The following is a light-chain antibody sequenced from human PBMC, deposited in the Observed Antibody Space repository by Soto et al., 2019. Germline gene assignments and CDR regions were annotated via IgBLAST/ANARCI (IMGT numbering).Light chain of an antibody. CDR1: QSVLYSSNNKNY. J-gene: IGKJ1*01. CDR2: WAS. CDR3: QQYYSPWT. V-gene: IGKV4-1*01. Sequence: DIVMTQSPDSLAVSLGERATINCKSSQSVLYSSNNKNYLAWYQQKSGQPPKLLIYWASTRESGVPDRFSGSGSGTDFTLTISSLQAEDGALYYCQQYYSPWTFGQGTKVEIK.